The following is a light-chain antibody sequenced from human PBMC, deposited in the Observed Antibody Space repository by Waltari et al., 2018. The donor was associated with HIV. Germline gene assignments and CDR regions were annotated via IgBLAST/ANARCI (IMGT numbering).Light chain of an antibody. Sequence: QSVLTQPPSASGTPGQRVTISCSGSSSNLGSNFVYWSQQFPGTAPKLLIYRNNQRPSGVPDRFSGSKSGTSASLAISGLRSEDEADYYCAAWEDSLSGLWVFGGGTKLTVL. J-gene: IGLJ3*02. CDR1: SSNLGSNF. V-gene: IGLV1-47*01. CDR3: AAWEDSLSGLWV. CDR2: RNN.